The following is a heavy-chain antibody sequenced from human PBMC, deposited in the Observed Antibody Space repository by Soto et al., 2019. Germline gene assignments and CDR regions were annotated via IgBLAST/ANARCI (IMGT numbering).Heavy chain of an antibody. Sequence: ASVKVSCKASGFTFTSSAVQWVRQARGQRLEWIGWIVVGSGNTNYAQKFQERVTITRDMSTSTAYMELSSLRSEDTAVYYCAADRYCSGGSCYSGWFGPWGQGTLVTVSS. CDR1: GFTFTSSA. CDR3: AADRYCSGGSCYSGWFGP. D-gene: IGHD2-15*01. V-gene: IGHV1-58*01. J-gene: IGHJ5*02. CDR2: IVVGSGNT.